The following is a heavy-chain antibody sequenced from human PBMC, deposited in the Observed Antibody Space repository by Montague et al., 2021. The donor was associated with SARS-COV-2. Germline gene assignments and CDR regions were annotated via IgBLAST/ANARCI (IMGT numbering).Heavy chain of an antibody. D-gene: IGHD2-15*01. J-gene: IGHJ6*02. CDR1: DGSFSGYY. CDR2: INHSGST. V-gene: IGHV4-34*01. CDR3: ARGPVDDNCSGGSCYSRYYYGMDV. Sequence: SETLSLTRAVYDGSFSGYYWSWIRQPPGKGLEWIGEINHSGSTNXNPSLKSRVTISVDTSKNQFSLKLSSVTAADTAVYYCARGPVDDNCSGGSCYSRYYYGMDVWGQGTTVTVSS.